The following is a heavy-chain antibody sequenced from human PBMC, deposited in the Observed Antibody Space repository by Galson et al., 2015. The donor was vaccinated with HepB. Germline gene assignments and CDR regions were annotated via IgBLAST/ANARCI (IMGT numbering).Heavy chain of an antibody. Sequence: SLRLSCAASTFSVSTNYMNWVRRTPGKGLEWVSIIYSDGSTYYADSVKGRFTISRDNSKNTLYLQMNSLRAEDTAVYYCARAWGSRGDVRQLNVWGQGTQVTVSS. CDR3: ARAWGSRGDVRQLNV. J-gene: IGHJ4*02. V-gene: IGHV3-53*01. CDR1: TFSVSTNY. CDR2: IYSDGST. D-gene: IGHD3-10*01.